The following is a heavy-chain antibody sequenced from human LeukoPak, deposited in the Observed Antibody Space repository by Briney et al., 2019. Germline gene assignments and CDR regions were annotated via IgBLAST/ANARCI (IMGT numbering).Heavy chain of an antibody. Sequence: PGGSLRLSCAASGFTFSSYAMSWVRQAPGKGLEWVSGISGSGGSTYSADSVKGRFTISRDNSKNTLYLQMNSLRAEDTALYYCAKDRSCTNDICHGDFDYWGQGTLVTVSS. V-gene: IGHV3-23*01. CDR1: GFTFSSYA. J-gene: IGHJ4*02. CDR2: ISGSGGST. CDR3: AKDRSCTNDICHGDFDY. D-gene: IGHD2-8*01.